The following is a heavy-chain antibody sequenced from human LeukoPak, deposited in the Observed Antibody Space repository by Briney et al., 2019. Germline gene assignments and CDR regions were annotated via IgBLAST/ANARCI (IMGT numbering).Heavy chain of an antibody. CDR3: ARDVAPRPGPVHYFDY. D-gene: IGHD6-6*01. CDR1: GYTFSNYY. J-gene: IGHJ4*02. Sequence: ASVKVSCKASGYTFSNYYLHWLRQAPRQGPEWLGIINPSGSTNYAQKFEGRVTMTSDLSTSTVYMGLNSLRSEDTATYYCARDVAPRPGPVHYFDYWGQGTLVTVSS. V-gene: IGHV1-46*01. CDR2: INPSGST.